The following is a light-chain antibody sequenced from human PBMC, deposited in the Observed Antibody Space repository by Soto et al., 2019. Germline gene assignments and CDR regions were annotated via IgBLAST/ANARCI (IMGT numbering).Light chain of an antibody. CDR1: QSISNSY. CDR3: QQYGISPPVT. J-gene: IGKJ4*01. Sequence: EFVLTQSPGTLSLSPGERATLSCRASQSISNSYLAWYHQKPGQAPRLLIYGASNRATGIPDRFSGSGSGTDFTLTISRLEPEDFAVYYCQQYGISPPVTFGGGTKVDIK. CDR2: GAS. V-gene: IGKV3-20*01.